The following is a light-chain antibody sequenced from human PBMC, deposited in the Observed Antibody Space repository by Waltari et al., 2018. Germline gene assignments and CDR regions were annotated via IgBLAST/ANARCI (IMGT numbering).Light chain of an antibody. CDR1: SFRRYY. CDR2: GQE. J-gene: IGLJ3*02. CDR3: LSRDTPATRV. V-gene: IGLV3-19*01. Sequence: SSEVTQDPHVSVALGQTVTITCRGDSFRRYYASWYRQRPGQAPVLVLYGQERPSGVPVRFSGSTSGDTAYLTITGAQAGDEADYYCLSRDTPATRVFGGGTRLTVV.